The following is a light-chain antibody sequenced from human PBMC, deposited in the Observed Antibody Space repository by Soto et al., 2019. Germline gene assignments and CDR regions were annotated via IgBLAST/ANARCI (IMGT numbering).Light chain of an antibody. CDR2: AAS. J-gene: IGKJ1*01. CDR3: QQYNVWPGWT. Sequence: EVVLTQSPGTLSLSPGERATLSCRASQTVTTSQLTWFQQKPGQAPRLLIYAASIRAAGIPDRFSGSGSGTDFTLTISRLEPEDFAVYYCQQYNVWPGWTFGQGTKVEVK. V-gene: IGKV3-20*01. CDR1: QTVTTSQ.